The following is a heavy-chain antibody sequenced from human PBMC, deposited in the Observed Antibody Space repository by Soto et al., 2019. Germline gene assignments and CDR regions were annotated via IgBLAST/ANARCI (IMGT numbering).Heavy chain of an antibody. CDR2: ISAYNGNT. V-gene: IGHV1-18*04. CDR1: GYTFTSYG. CDR3: ARTPNYYDSSGYGDY. Sequence: ASVKVSCKASGYTFTSYGISWVRQAPGQGLEWMGWISAYNGNTNYAQKLQGRVTMTTDTSTSTAYMELRSLRSDDTAVYYCARTPNYYDSSGYGDYWGQGTLVTVSS. J-gene: IGHJ4*02. D-gene: IGHD3-22*01.